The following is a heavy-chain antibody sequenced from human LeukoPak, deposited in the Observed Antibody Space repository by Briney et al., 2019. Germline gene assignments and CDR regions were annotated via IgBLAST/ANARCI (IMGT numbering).Heavy chain of an antibody. J-gene: IGHJ4*02. D-gene: IGHD2-2*01. V-gene: IGHV3-23*01. Sequence: GGSLRLSCAASGFTFSSYAMSWVRQAPGKGLEWVSAISGSGGSTYYADSVKGRFTISRDNSKNTLYLQMNSLRAGDTAVYYCAKDIVVVPADLVFDYWGQGALVTVSS. CDR3: AKDIVVVPADLVFDY. CDR2: ISGSGGST. CDR1: GFTFSSYA.